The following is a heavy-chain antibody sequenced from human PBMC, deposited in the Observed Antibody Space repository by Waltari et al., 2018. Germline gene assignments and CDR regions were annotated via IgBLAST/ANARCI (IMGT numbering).Heavy chain of an antibody. D-gene: IGHD3-10*01. CDR1: GYSISSGYY. J-gene: IGHJ4*02. CDR3: SVFSYYYGSGSTFDY. CDR2: IYHSGGT. V-gene: IGHV4-38-2*01. Sequence: QVQLQESGPGLVKPSETLSLTCAVSGYSISSGYYWGWIRQPPGKGLEWIGSIYHSGGTYYNPSVKSRVTISVDTSKNQFSLKLSSVTAADTAVYYFSVFSYYYGSGSTFDYWGQGTLVTVSS.